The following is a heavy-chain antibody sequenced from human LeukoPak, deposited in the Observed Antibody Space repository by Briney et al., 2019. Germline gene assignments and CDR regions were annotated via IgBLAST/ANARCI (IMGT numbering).Heavy chain of an antibody. D-gene: IGHD2-2*01. CDR2: LSTSSSYI. CDR1: GFTFSSYN. Sequence: GGSLRLSCAASGFTFSSYNMNWVRQAPGKGLEWVSSLSTSSSYIYYADSVKGRFTISRDNSKNTLYLQVNSLRAEDTAAYYCAKGGGVAVPAAGFDYWGQGTLVTVSS. J-gene: IGHJ4*02. V-gene: IGHV3-21*04. CDR3: AKGGGVAVPAAGFDY.